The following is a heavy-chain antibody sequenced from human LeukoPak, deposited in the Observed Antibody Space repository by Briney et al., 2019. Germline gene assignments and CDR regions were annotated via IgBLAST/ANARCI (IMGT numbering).Heavy chain of an antibody. CDR3: ERGVWVGNSRSTRCYHANAMDV. D-gene: IGHD2-2*01. CDR2: INPSRGTT. J-gene: IGHJ6*03. CDR1: GGTFSSYN. Sequence: SLKVSCKVSGGTFSSYNMSWVRQAPGQGLEWMGSINPSRGTTNYAHKFKGRITITADNTTNSAYMEMSRLRSVNAAVYYCERGVWVGNSRSTRCYHANAMDVWGKGTTVTVSS. V-gene: IGHV1-69*08.